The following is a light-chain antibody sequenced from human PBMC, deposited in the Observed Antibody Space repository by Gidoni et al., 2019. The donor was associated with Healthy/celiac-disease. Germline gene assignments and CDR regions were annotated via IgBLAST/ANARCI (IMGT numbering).Light chain of an antibody. Sequence: QSALTKPRSVSGSPGKSVTISCTGTSSDVGGYNYVSWYQQHTGKAPKLMIYAVSKRPSGVPDRFSGSKSVNTASLTISGLQAEDESDYYCCSYAGSYTCVVFGGGTKLTVL. J-gene: IGLJ2*01. CDR3: CSYAGSYTCVV. CDR2: AVS. CDR1: SSDVGGYNY. V-gene: IGLV2-11*01.